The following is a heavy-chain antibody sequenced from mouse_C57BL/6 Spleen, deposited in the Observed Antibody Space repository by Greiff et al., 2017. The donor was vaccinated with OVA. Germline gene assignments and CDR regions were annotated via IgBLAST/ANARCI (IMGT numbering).Heavy chain of an antibody. CDR2: ISDGGSYT. D-gene: IGHD2-10*02. V-gene: IGHV5-4*01. CDR1: GFTFSSYA. Sequence: EVQVVESGGGLVKPGGSLKLSCAASGFTFSSYAMSWVRQTPEKRLEWVATISDGGSYTYYPDNVKGRFTISRDNAKNNLYLQMSHLKSEDTAMYYCARDESIYFDYWGQGATLTVSS. CDR3: ARDESIYFDY. J-gene: IGHJ2*01.